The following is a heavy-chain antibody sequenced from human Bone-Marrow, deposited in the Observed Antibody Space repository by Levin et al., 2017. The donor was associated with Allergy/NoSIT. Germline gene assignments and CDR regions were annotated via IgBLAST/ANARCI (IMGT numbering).Heavy chain of an antibody. J-gene: IGHJ3*02. V-gene: IGHV1-24*01. CDR2: FDPEDSMT. CDR1: GSSLAETA. Sequence: ASVKVSCRVSGSSLAETAIMWVRQAPGKGLEWIGGFDPEDSMTVHARKFQGRITMTEDTSTDTAYMELSSLRSEDTAVYFCAALSDDFDIWGQGTMVTVSS. CDR3: AALSDDFDI.